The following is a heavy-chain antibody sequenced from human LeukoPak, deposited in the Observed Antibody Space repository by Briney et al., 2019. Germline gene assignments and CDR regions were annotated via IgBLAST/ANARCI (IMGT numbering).Heavy chain of an antibody. CDR2: IKQDGSDE. Sequence: GGSLRLSCAASGFDFRKYWMSWVRRAPGKGLEWVANIKQDGSDEYYVDSVKGRFTISRDNAKNSMYLQMNSLRAEDTAVYYCARAMSTFGGVRNYFDSWGQGTLVTVSS. CDR3: ARAMSTFGGVRNYFDS. CDR1: GFDFRKYW. D-gene: IGHD3-16*01. V-gene: IGHV3-7*04. J-gene: IGHJ4*02.